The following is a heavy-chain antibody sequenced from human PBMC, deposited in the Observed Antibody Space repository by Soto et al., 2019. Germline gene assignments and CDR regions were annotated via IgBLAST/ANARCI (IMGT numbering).Heavy chain of an antibody. CDR3: ANLNLDPYYYYYGMDV. J-gene: IGHJ6*02. CDR2: ISYDGSNK. CDR1: GFTFSSYG. V-gene: IGHV3-30*18. Sequence: GGSLRLSCAASGFTFSSYGMHWVRQAPGKGLEWVAVISYDGSNKYYADSVKGRFTISRDNSKNTLYLQMNSLRAEDTAVYYCANLNLDPYYYYYGMDVWGQGTTVTVSS.